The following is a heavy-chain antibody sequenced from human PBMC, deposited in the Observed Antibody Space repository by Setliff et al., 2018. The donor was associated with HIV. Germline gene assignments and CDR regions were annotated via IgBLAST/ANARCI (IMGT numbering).Heavy chain of an antibody. Sequence: SETLSLTCTVSGGSISSTSYYWGWIRPPPGKGLEWIGIIFDSGSTYYNPSLRGRVTISVDTSKSQFSLRLSSVTAADTAVYYCARLPARITTAGYYYYYVDIWGKGTTVTVSS. V-gene: IGHV4-39*01. CDR1: GGSISSTSYY. CDR3: ARLPARITTAGYYYYYVDI. J-gene: IGHJ6*03. CDR2: IFDSGST. D-gene: IGHD6-25*01.